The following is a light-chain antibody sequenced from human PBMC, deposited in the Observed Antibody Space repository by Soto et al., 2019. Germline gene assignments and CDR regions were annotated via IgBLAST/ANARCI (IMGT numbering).Light chain of an antibody. CDR3: QHSYSTPWT. J-gene: IGKJ1*01. CDR1: QSISNY. Sequence: DTQMTQSPSSLSASVGDRVTITCRASQSISNYLNWYQQKPGKAPKLLIYTASTLQSGVPSRFSGSGSGTDFTLTISSLQPEDVGTYYCQHSYSTPWTFGQGTKVEIK. CDR2: TAS. V-gene: IGKV1-39*01.